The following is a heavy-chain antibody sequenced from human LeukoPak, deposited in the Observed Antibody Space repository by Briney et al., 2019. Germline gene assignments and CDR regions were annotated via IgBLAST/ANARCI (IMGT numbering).Heavy chain of an antibody. J-gene: IGHJ6*03. CDR3: ARKGYSGYGGYYYYMDV. Sequence: GTSLRLSCAASGFTFISYAIHWVRQAPGKGLEWVAVISFHGTDSFYADSVKGRFTISRDNSKNTLYLQMNSLRAEDTAVYYCARKGYSGYGGYYYYMDVWGKGTTVTISS. V-gene: IGHV3-30*14. D-gene: IGHD5-12*01. CDR2: ISFHGTDS. CDR1: GFTFISYA.